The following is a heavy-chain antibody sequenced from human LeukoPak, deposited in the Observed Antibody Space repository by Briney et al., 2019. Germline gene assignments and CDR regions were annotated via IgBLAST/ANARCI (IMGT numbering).Heavy chain of an antibody. J-gene: IGHJ6*03. CDR2: INQDGTEK. V-gene: IGHV3-7*03. CDR3: ARDRTGSGSYYSYYYYYMDV. CDR1: GFTFTTYW. D-gene: IGHD3-10*01. Sequence: GGSLRLSCAASGFTFTTYWMTWVRQAPGKRLEWVANINQDGTEKYYADSVKGRFTISRDNAKNSLYLQMNSLRAEDTALYYCARDRTGSGSYYSYYYYYMDVWGKGTTVTVSS.